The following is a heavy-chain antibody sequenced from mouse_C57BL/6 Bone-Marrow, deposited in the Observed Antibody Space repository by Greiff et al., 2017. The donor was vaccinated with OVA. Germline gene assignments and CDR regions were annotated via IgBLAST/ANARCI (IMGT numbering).Heavy chain of an antibody. Sequence: VQLQQPGPELVKPGASVKIPCKASGYTFTDYNMDWVKQSHGKSLEWIGDINPNNGGTIYNQKFKGKATLPVDKSSSTAYMELRSLTSEDTAVYYCARRGYGSSYRWWYFDVWGTGTTVTVSS. J-gene: IGHJ1*03. V-gene: IGHV1-18*01. D-gene: IGHD1-1*01. CDR3: ARRGYGSSYRWWYFDV. CDR2: INPNNGGT. CDR1: GYTFTDYN.